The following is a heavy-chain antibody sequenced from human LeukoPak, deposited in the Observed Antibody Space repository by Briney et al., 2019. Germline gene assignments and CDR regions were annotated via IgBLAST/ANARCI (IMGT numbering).Heavy chain of an antibody. Sequence: GASVKVSCKASGGTFSSYAISWVRQAPGQGLEWMGRIIPIFGTANYAQKFQGRVTITTDESTSTAYMELSSLRSEDTAVYYCARADSSGSLDDAFDIWGQGTMVTVSS. CDR3: ARADSSGSLDDAFDI. CDR1: GGTFSSYA. V-gene: IGHV1-69*05. J-gene: IGHJ3*02. CDR2: IIPIFGTA. D-gene: IGHD3-22*01.